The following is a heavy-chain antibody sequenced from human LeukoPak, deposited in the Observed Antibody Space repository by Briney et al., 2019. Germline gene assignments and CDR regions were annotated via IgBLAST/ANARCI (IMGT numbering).Heavy chain of an antibody. D-gene: IGHD5-24*01. CDR1: GGSFSSYY. Sequence: SETLSLTCTVSGGSFSSYYWGWIRQPPGKGLEWIGYIYYSGSTNYNPSLKSRVTISVDTSKNQFSLKLSSVTAADTAVYYCARSRDGYNAPGGYAFDLWGQGTMVTVSS. J-gene: IGHJ3*01. CDR3: ARSRDGYNAPGGYAFDL. V-gene: IGHV4-59*01. CDR2: IYYSGST.